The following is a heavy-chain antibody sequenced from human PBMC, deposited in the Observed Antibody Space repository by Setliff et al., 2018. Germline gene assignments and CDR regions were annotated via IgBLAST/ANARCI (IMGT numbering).Heavy chain of an antibody. Sequence: SETLSLTCAVSGGSISSHYWSWIRQPPGKGLEWIGYIYYSGSTNYNPSLKSRVTISVDTAKNQFSLSLTPVTAEDTAVYYCARMSGFQYIDIWDKGNTVTVSS. V-gene: IGHV4-59*08. D-gene: IGHD3-3*01. J-gene: IGHJ6*03. CDR1: GGSISSHY. CDR3: ARMSGFQYIDI. CDR2: IYYSGST.